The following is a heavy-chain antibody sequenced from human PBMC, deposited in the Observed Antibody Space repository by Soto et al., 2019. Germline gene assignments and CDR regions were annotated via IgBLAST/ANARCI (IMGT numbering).Heavy chain of an antibody. CDR3: XXCXYGDYGVDY. V-gene: IGHV3-30*03. D-gene: IGHD4-17*01. CDR1: GFTFSSYG. Sequence: QVQLVESGGGVVQPGRSLRLSCAASGFTFSSYGMHWVRQAPGKGLEWVAVISYDGSNKYYADSVKGRFTISRDNSKNXLXLQMNSLRXEXXXXXXXXXCXYGDYGVDYWGQGTLVTVSS. J-gene: IGHJ4*02. CDR2: ISYDGSNK.